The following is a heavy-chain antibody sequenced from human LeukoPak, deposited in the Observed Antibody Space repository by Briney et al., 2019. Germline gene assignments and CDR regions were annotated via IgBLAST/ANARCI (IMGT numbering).Heavy chain of an antibody. CDR1: GGSFSGYY. D-gene: IGHD5-12*01. V-gene: IGHV4-34*01. CDR3: AGANIVATLGWYFDL. CDR2: INHSGST. J-gene: IGHJ2*01. Sequence: SGTLSLTCAVYGGSFSGYYWSWIRQPPGKGLEWIGEINHSGSTNYNPSLKSRVTISVDTSKNQFSLKLSSVTAADTAVYYCAGANIVATLGWYFDLWGRGTLVTVSS.